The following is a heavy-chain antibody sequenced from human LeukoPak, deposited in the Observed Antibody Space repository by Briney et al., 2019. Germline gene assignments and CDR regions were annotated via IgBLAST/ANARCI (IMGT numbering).Heavy chain of an antibody. CDR3: ARDRRDYLWGTFDY. Sequence: PSETLSLTCTVSGGSLSSYYWSWIRQPPGKGLEWIAFIYYSGTTNYNPSLKSRVTILVDTSKNQFSLRLSSVTAADTAVYYCARDRRDYLWGTFDYWGQGTLVTVSS. J-gene: IGHJ4*02. CDR2: IYYSGTT. CDR1: GGSLSSYY. D-gene: IGHD3-16*01. V-gene: IGHV4-59*01.